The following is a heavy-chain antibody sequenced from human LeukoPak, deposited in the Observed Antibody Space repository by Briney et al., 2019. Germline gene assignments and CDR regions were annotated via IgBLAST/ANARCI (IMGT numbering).Heavy chain of an antibody. CDR2: VYYSGST. V-gene: IGHV4-59*02. CDR1: GGSVSGYY. J-gene: IGHJ3*02. D-gene: IGHD3-10*01. Sequence: SETLSLTCVVSGGSVSGYYWGWVRQPPGRGLEWIGYVYYSGSTNYNPSFKSRITISVDTSRNQFSLQLSSVTAADTAVYYCARALSGPEPGDIWGQGTMVTVSS. CDR3: ARALSGPEPGDI.